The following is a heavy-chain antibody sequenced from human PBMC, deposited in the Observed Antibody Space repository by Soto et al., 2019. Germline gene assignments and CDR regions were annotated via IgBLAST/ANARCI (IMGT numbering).Heavy chain of an antibody. D-gene: IGHD3-3*01. CDR2: IYYSGST. CDR3: ARGFETYYDFLICYYTGYHYDGMAV. Sequence: SETLSLTCTVSGGSISSYYWSWIRQPPGKGLEWIGYIYYSGSTNYNPSLKSRVTISVDTSKNQFSLKLSSVTAADTAVYYCARGFETYYDFLICYYTGYHYDGMAVRAQGSTVTGSS. J-gene: IGHJ6*02. V-gene: IGHV4-59*01. CDR1: GGSISSYY.